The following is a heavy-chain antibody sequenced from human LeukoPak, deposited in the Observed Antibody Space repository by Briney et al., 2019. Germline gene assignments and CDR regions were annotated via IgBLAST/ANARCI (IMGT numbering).Heavy chain of an antibody. D-gene: IGHD3-10*01. CDR1: GYSISSGYY. CDR3: ARYYYGSGSYSRMDY. V-gene: IGHV4-38-2*01. Sequence: SETLSLTCSVSGYSISSGYYWDWIRPPPGKGLEWIGSIYHSGRTYYNPSLKSRVTISVDTSKNQFSLKLSSVTAADTAVYYCARYYYGSGSYSRMDYWGQGTLVTVSS. J-gene: IGHJ4*02. CDR2: IYHSGRT.